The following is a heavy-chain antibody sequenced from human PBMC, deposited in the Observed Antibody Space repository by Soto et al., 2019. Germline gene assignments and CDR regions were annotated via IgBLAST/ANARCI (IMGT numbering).Heavy chain of an antibody. CDR3: ARDIHYDGSAYYHALDY. D-gene: IGHD3-22*01. CDR1: GYSISSSNW. Sequence: VSGYSISSSNWWGWIRQPPGKGLEWIGYIYYSGTTYYNPSLKSRVTMSVDTSKNQFSLKLTSVTAVDTAVYYCARDIHYDGSAYYHALDYWGQGALVTVSS. J-gene: IGHJ4*02. CDR2: IYYSGTT. V-gene: IGHV4-28*03.